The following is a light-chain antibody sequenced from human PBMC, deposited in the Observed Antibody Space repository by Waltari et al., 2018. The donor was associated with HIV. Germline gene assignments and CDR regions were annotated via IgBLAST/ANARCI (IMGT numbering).Light chain of an antibody. CDR1: RSNTQFNY. V-gene: IGLV1-47*01. CDR3: GAWDDSLSAWV. CDR2: KNN. J-gene: IGLJ3*02. Sequence: QSVLTQPPSASGTPGQRIIISCSGGRSNTQFNYVNLFQHLPGTAPTLLIQKNNQRTSGVPDRFSASKSGTSASLAIRGLRSEDEADYYCGAWDDSLSAWVFGGGTKLSVL.